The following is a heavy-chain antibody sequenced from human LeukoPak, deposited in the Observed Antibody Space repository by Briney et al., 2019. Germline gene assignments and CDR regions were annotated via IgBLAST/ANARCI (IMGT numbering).Heavy chain of an antibody. CDR3: VKDGLLLGSGRGWFDP. J-gene: IGHJ5*02. Sequence: GGSLRLSCAASGFTFDDYAMHWVRQAPGEGLEWVSGISWNSINIGYADSVKGRFTISRDNAKNSLYLQMNSLRAEDTAFYYCVKDGLLLGSGRGWFDPWGQGTLVTVSS. CDR2: ISWNSINI. CDR1: GFTFDDYA. V-gene: IGHV3-9*01. D-gene: IGHD3-10*01.